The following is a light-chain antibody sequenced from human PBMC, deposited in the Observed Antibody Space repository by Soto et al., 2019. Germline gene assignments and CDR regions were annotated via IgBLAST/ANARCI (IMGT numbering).Light chain of an antibody. Sequence: DIVMTQSPLSLPVTPGEPASISCRSSQSLLHSNGNTYLDWYLQKPGQSPQLLIYFGSNRASGGPDRVSGSGSGTDFTLKISRVEAEDVGVYYCMQTLQSPLTFGGGTKVDI. J-gene: IGKJ4*01. V-gene: IGKV2-28*01. CDR2: FGS. CDR1: QSLLHSNGNTY. CDR3: MQTLQSPLT.